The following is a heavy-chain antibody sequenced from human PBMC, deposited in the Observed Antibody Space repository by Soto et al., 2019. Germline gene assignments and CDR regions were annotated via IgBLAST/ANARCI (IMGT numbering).Heavy chain of an antibody. CDR3: ARPGAPTDTVVYDF. J-gene: IGHJ4*02. V-gene: IGHV5-51*01. CDR2: IYPGDSET. D-gene: IGHD5-18*01. CDR1: GYSFANYW. Sequence: PGESLKISCKASGYSFANYWIGWVCQKPGKGLEWMGVIYPGDSETTYSPSFEGQVIISVDRSRGTAFLEWSSLKASDTAMYYCARPGAPTDTVVYDFWGQGPHVTVYS.